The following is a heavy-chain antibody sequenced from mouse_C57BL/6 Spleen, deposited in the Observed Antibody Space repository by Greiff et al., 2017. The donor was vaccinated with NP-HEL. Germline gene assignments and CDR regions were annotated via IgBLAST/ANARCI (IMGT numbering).Heavy chain of an antibody. V-gene: IGHV1-55*01. D-gene: IGHD1-1*01. Sequence: QVHVKQPGAELVKPGASVKMSCKASGYTFTSYWITWVKQRPGQGLEWIGDIYPGSGSTNYNEKFKSKATLTVDTSSSTAYMQLSSLTSEDSAVYYCARGWDYGSSYDDYWGQGTTLTVSS. CDR1: GYTFTSYW. CDR2: IYPGSGST. CDR3: ARGWDYGSSYDDY. J-gene: IGHJ2*01.